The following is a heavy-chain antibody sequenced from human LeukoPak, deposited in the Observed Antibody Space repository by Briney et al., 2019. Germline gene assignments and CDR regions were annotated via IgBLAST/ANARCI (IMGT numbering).Heavy chain of an antibody. Sequence: GGSLRLSCAASGFTFSSYGMHWVRQAPGKGLEWVAFIRYDGSNKYYADSVKGRFTISRDNSKNTLYLQMNSLRAEDTAVYYCAKMLALFSGERAHDYWGQGTLVTVSS. CDR3: AKMLALFSGERAHDY. J-gene: IGHJ4*02. D-gene: IGHD3-10*02. V-gene: IGHV3-30*02. CDR1: GFTFSSYG. CDR2: IRYDGSNK.